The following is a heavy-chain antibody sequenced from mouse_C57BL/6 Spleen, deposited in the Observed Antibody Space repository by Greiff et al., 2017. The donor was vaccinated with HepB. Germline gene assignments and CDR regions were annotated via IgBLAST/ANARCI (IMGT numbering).Heavy chain of an antibody. V-gene: IGHV1-78*01. D-gene: IGHD1-1*01. J-gene: IGHJ1*03. CDR1: GYTFTDHT. CDR2: INPSSGYT. CDR3: ARGGFYYYGSSPHWYFDV. Sequence: QVQLQQSDAELVKPGASVKISCKVSGYTFTDHTIHWMKQRPGQGLEWIGYINPSSGYTKYNQKFKDKATLTADKSSSTAYMQLSSLTYEDSAVYYCARGGFYYYGSSPHWYFDVWGTGTTVTVSS.